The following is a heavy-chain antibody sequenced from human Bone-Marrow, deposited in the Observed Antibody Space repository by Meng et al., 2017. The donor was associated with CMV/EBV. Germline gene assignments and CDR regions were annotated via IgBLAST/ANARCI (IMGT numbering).Heavy chain of an antibody. J-gene: IGHJ5*02. CDR2: MNPNSGNT. CDR1: GYTFTSYD. D-gene: IGHD2-2*01. CDR3: TLAHCSSTSCYGNWFDP. Sequence: ASVKVSCKASGYTFTSYDINWVRQATGQGLEWMGWMNPNSGNTGYAQKFQGRVTMTRNTSISTAYMELSSLRSEDKAVYYCTLAHCSSTSCYGNWFDPWGQGTLVTVSS. V-gene: IGHV1-8*01.